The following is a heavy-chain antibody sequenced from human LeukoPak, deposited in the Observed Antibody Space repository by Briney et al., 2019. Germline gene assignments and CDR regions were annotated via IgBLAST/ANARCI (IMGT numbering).Heavy chain of an antibody. D-gene: IGHD6-13*01. CDR2: INTNTGNP. V-gene: IGHV7-4-1*02. CDR3: ARSRQQLVRGNWFDP. Sequence: GASVKLSCKASGYTFTSYAMNWVRQAPGQGLEWMGWINTNTGNPTYAQGFTGRFVFSLDTSVSTAYLQISSLKAEDTAVYFCARSRQQLVRGNWFDPWGQGTLVTVSS. CDR1: GYTFTSYA. J-gene: IGHJ5*02.